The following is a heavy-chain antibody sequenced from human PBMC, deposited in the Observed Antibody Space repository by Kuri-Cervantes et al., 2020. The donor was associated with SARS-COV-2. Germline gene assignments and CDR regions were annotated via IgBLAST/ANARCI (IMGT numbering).Heavy chain of an antibody. CDR1: GFTFDDYA. D-gene: IGHD5-24*01. J-gene: IGHJ4*02. V-gene: IGHV3-9*01. CDR3: AREMATIFSYDY. Sequence: SLKISCAASGFTFDDYAMHWVRQAPGKGLEWVSGISWNSGSIGYADSVKGRFTISRDNAKNSLYPQMNSLRAEDTALYYCAREMATIFSYDYWGQGTLVTVSS. CDR2: ISWNSGSI.